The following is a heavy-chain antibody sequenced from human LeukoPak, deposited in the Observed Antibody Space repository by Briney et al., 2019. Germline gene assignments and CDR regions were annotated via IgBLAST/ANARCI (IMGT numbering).Heavy chain of an antibody. J-gene: IGHJ4*02. Sequence: PGGSLRLSCAASGFTFSSYSMNWVRQAPGKGLEWVPSISSSSSYIYYADSVKGRFTISRDNAKNSLYLQMNSLRAEDTAVYYCARGSADIVVVPAAISDRFDYWGQGTLVTVSS. D-gene: IGHD2-2*02. V-gene: IGHV3-21*01. CDR3: ARGSADIVVVPAAISDRFDY. CDR1: GFTFSSYS. CDR2: ISSSSSYI.